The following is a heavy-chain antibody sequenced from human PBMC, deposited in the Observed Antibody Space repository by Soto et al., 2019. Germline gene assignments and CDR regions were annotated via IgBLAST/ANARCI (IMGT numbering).Heavy chain of an antibody. CDR2: INPNSGGT. Sequence: QVQLVQSGAEVKKPGASVKVSCKASGYTFTGYYMHWVRQAPGQGLEWMGWINPNSGGTNYAQKFQGWVTMTRDTSISTAYMELSRLRSDDTAVYYCARADYGDFPGTGMDVWGQGTTVTVSS. V-gene: IGHV1-2*04. J-gene: IGHJ6*02. CDR3: ARADYGDFPGTGMDV. D-gene: IGHD4-17*01. CDR1: GYTFTGYY.